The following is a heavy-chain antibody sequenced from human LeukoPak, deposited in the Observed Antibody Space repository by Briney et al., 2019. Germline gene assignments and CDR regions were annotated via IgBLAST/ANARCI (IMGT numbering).Heavy chain of an antibody. Sequence: SETLSLTCAVSGGSISSGGYSWSWMRQPRGKGLEWIGYIYHSGSTYYNPSLKSRVTISVDRSKNQFSLKLSSVTAADTAVYYCARGGWNHGMDVWGQGTTVTVS. CDR3: ARGGWNHGMDV. V-gene: IGHV4-30-2*01. CDR2: IYHSGST. CDR1: GGSISSGGYS. J-gene: IGHJ6*02. D-gene: IGHD1-1*01.